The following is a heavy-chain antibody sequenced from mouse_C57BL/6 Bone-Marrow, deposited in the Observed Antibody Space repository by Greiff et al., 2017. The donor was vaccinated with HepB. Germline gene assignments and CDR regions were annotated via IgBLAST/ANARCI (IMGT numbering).Heavy chain of an antibody. CDR2: INPSNGGT. D-gene: IGHD1-1*01. CDR3: ARGAITTVVAPDY. V-gene: IGHV1-53*01. CDR1: GYTFTSYW. Sequence: QVQLQQPGTELVKPGASVKLSCKASGYTFTSYWMHWVKQRPGQGLEWIGNINPSNGGTNYNEKFNSKATLTVDKSSSTAYMQLSSLTSEDSAVYYCARGAITTVVAPDYWGQGTTLTVSS. J-gene: IGHJ2*01.